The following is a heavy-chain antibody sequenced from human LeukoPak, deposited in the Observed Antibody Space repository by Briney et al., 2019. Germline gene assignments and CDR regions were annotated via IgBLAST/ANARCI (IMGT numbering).Heavy chain of an antibody. Sequence: GGSLRLSCAASGFTFSSYAMSWVRQAPGKGLEWVSDINGSGGSTYYADSVKGRFTISRDNAKNSLYLQMNSLRAEDTALYYCARDKSGDAFDIWGQGTLVTVSS. CDR3: ARDKSGDAFDI. CDR2: INGSGGST. J-gene: IGHJ3*02. V-gene: IGHV3-23*01. D-gene: IGHD3-3*01. CDR1: GFTFSSYA.